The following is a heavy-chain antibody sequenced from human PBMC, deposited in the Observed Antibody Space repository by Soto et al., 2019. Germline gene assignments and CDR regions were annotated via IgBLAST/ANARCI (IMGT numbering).Heavy chain of an antibody. J-gene: IGHJ4*01. CDR3: VRKYPGTRPFDY. CDR1: GFTFKSYA. Sequence: GSLRLSCAASGFTFKSYAMNWVRQAPGKGLAWVSAIGTDGNTYYANSVKGRFTISRDNSRTTLYLQMNSLRVEDTALYYCVRKYPGTRPFDYWGQGTLVTVSS. V-gene: IGHV3-23*01. D-gene: IGHD2-2*01. CDR2: IGTDGNT.